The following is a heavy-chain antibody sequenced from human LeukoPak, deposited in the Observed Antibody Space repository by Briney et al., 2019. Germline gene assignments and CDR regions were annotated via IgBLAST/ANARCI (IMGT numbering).Heavy chain of an antibody. J-gene: IGHJ4*02. CDR3: ATSRGSWPDYFDY. V-gene: IGHV3-21*01. CDR1: GFTFSSYS. Sequence: GGSLRLSCAAYGFTFSSYSMNWVRQAPGRGLEWVSFISTSSSYIYYADSVKGRFTISRDNAKNSLYLQMNSLRAEDTAVYYCATSRGSWPDYFDYWGQGTLVTVSS. CDR2: ISTSSSYI. D-gene: IGHD6-13*01.